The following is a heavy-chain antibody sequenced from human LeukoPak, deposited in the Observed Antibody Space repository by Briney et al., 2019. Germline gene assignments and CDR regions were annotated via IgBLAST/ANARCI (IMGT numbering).Heavy chain of an antibody. D-gene: IGHD3-22*01. V-gene: IGHV4-61*05. CDR1: GGSISSSSYY. CDR3: ARSNYDMGPFDY. CDR2: IYYSGST. J-gene: IGHJ4*02. Sequence: SETLSLTCTVSGGSISSSSYYWGWIRQPPGKGLEWIGYIYYSGSTNYNPSLKSRVTISVDTSKNQFSLKLSSVTAADTAVYYCARSNYDMGPFDYWGQGTLVTVSS.